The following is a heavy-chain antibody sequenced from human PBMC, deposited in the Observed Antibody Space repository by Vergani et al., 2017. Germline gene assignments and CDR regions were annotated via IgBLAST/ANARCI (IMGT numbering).Heavy chain of an antibody. CDR3: ATAGSGFGELFLDY. J-gene: IGHJ4*02. CDR1: GGSISSSNW. D-gene: IGHD3-10*01. V-gene: IGHV4-4*02. CDR2: IYHSGST. Sequence: QVQLQESGPGLVKPSGTLSLTCAVSGGSISSSNWWSWVRQPPGKGLEWIGEIYHSGSTNYNAYLKSRVTISVDKAKNQFSLKLSSVTAADTAMYYCATAGSGFGELFLDYWGQGTLVTVSS.